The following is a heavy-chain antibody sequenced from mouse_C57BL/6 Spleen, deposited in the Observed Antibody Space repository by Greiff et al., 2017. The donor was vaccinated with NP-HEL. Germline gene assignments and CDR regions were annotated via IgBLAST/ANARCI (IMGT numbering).Heavy chain of an antibody. Sequence: VKLMESGPELVKPGASVKISCKASGYSFTSYYIHWVKQRPGQGLEWIGWIYPGSGNTKYNEKFKGKATLTADTSSSTAYMQLSSLTSEDSAVYYCARGDDGYYYAMDYWGQGTSVTVSS. J-gene: IGHJ4*01. D-gene: IGHD2-3*01. V-gene: IGHV1-66*01. CDR1: GYSFTSYY. CDR3: ARGDDGYYYAMDY. CDR2: IYPGSGNT.